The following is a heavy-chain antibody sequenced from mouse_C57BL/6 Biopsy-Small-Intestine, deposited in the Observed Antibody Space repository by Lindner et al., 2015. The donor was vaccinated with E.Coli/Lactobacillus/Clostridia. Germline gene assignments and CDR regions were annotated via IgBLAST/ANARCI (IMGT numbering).Heavy chain of an antibody. D-gene: IGHD1-1*01. V-gene: IGHV9-3*02. CDR1: GYTFTNYA. Sequence: VKVSCKASGYTFTNYALNWVRQAPGQGLEWMGWINTNTGNPTYAQGFTGRFVFSLDTSVSTAYLQISSLKAEDTAVYYCARQTQRRYCSSAGCDLDYWGQGTLVTVSS. CDR2: INTNTGNP. J-gene: IGHJ4*01. CDR3: ARQTQRRYCSSAGCDLDY.